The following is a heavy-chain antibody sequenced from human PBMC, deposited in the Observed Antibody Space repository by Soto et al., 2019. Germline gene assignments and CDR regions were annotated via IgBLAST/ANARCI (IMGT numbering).Heavy chain of an antibody. CDR1: GFTFSSYS. V-gene: IGHV3-48*02. CDR3: ARDKNDSSGYYLFYYYYGMDV. J-gene: IGHJ6*02. CDR2: ISSSSSTI. Sequence: GGSLRLSCAASGFTFSSYSMNWVRQAPGKGLEWVSYISSSSSTIYYADSVKGRFTISRDNAKNSLYLQMNSLRDEDTAVYYCARDKNDSSGYYLFYYYYGMDVWGQGTTVTVSS. D-gene: IGHD3-22*01.